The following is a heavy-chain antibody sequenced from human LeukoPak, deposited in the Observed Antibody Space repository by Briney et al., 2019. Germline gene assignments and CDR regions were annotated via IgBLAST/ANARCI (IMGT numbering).Heavy chain of an antibody. CDR1: GFTFSSYS. V-gene: IGHV3-48*01. D-gene: IGHD3-9*01. J-gene: IGHJ4*02. Sequence: GGSLRLSCAASGFTFSSYSMNWVRQAPGKGLEWVSYISSSSSTIYYADSVKGRFTISRDNAKNSLYLQMNSLRAEDTAVYYCARTTRSPYYDILTGDYWGQGTLVTVSS. CDR2: ISSSSSTI. CDR3: ARTTRSPYYDILTGDY.